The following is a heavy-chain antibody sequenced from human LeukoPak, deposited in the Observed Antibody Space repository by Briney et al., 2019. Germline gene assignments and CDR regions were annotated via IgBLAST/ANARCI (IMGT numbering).Heavy chain of an antibody. CDR3: AREEKPYSSGSQPDY. CDR2: INPNSGGT. V-gene: IGHV1-2*02. Sequence: ASXKVSCKASGYTFTSYYMHWVRQAPGQGLEWMGWINPNSGGTNYAQKFQGRVTMTRDTSISTAYMELSRLRSDDTAVYYCAREEKPYSSGSQPDYWGQGTLVTVSS. CDR1: GYTFTSYY. J-gene: IGHJ4*02. D-gene: IGHD6-19*01.